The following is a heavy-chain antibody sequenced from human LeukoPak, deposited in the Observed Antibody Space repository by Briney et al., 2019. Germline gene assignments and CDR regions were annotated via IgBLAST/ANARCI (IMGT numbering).Heavy chain of an antibody. V-gene: IGHV3-9*01. CDR1: GFTFSSYA. Sequence: GGSLRLSCAASGFTFSSYAMHWVRQAPGKGLEWVSGISWNSGSIGYADSVKGRFTISRDNAKNSLYLQMNSLRAEDTALYYCAKDPGIAAAGTDVDYWGQGTLVTVSS. D-gene: IGHD6-13*01. CDR3: AKDPGIAAAGTDVDY. J-gene: IGHJ4*02. CDR2: ISWNSGSI.